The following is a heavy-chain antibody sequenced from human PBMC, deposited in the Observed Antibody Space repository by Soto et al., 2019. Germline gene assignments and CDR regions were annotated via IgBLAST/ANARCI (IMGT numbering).Heavy chain of an antibody. J-gene: IGHJ4*02. Sequence: ESGLTLVKPTQTLTLTCTFSGFSLSTGGVGVGWIRQPPGKALEWLAVIYWDDDKRYSPALKSRLTITKDTSKNLVVLMMTNMDPVDSATYYCAHRMGKYGSWNGGYFDYWGQGILVTVSS. CDR1: GFSLSTGGVG. CDR2: IYWDDDK. CDR3: AHRMGKYGSWNGGYFDY. D-gene: IGHD3-3*01. V-gene: IGHV2-5*02.